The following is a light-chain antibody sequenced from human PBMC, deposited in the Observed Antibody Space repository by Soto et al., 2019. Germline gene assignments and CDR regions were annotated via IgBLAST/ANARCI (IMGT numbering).Light chain of an antibody. V-gene: IGLV3-21*04. Sequence: SYELTQPPSVSVAPGKTARITCGGNNIGSKSVHWYQQKPGQAPVLVIYYDSDRPSGIPERFSGSNSENTATLTISRVEAGDEADYYCQVWDSSSDHVVFGGGTKVTVL. CDR1: NIGSKS. J-gene: IGLJ2*01. CDR3: QVWDSSSDHVV. CDR2: YDS.